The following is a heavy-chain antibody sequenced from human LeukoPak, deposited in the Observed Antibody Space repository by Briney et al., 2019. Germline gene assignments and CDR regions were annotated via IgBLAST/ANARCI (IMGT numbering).Heavy chain of an antibody. Sequence: PGGSLRLSCAASGFTFSSYGMNWVRQAPGKGLEWVAYISSCSSNIYYADSVQGRFTISRDNAKNSLYLQVNSLRGEDTAVYYCARARPESSGRFDAFDIWGQGTMVTVSS. CDR3: ARARPESSGRFDAFDI. D-gene: IGHD3-22*01. V-gene: IGHV3-48*01. CDR1: GFTFSSYG. J-gene: IGHJ3*02. CDR2: ISSCSSNI.